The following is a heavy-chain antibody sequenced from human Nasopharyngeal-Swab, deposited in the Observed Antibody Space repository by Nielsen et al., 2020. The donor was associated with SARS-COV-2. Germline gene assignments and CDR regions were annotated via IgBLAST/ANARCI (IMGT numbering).Heavy chain of an antibody. CDR1: GGSISSGGYY. CDR3: ARSDSSGWYYFDY. V-gene: IGHV4-31*03. J-gene: IGHJ4*02. Sequence: SETLSLTCTASGGSISSGGYYWSWIRQHPGKGLEWIGYIYYSGSTYYNPSLKSRVTISVDTSKNQFSLKLSSVTAADTAVYYCARSDSSGWYYFDYWGQGTLVTVSS. CDR2: IYYSGST. D-gene: IGHD6-19*01.